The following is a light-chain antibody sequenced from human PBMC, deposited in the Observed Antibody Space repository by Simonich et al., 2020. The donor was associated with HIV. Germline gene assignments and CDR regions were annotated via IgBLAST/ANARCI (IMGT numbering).Light chain of an antibody. Sequence: QSALTQPASVSGSPGQSITISCTGTSSDVGGYNYVSWYQQHPGKAPKLMIYDVSERPSGVSSRFSGSKSGNTASLTISGLQAEDEADYYCSSYTSSSTPVFGGGTKLTVL. V-gene: IGLV2-14*01. CDR1: SSDVGGYNY. CDR2: DVS. CDR3: SSYTSSSTPV. J-gene: IGLJ2*01.